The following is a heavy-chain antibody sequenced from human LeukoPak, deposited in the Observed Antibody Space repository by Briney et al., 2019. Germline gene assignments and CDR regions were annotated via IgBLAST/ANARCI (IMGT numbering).Heavy chain of an antibody. CDR1: GYSISSGYY. D-gene: IGHD3-22*01. CDR3: ARSAPNGYYYDSSGYYIDWFDP. V-gene: IGHV4-38-2*02. CDR2: IYYSGST. J-gene: IGHJ5*02. Sequence: SETLSLTCTVSGYSISSGYYWGWIRQPPGKGLEWIGSIYYSGSTYYNPSLKSRVTISVDTSKNQFSLKLSSVTAADTAVYYCARSAPNGYYYDSSGYYIDWFDPWGQGTLVTVSS.